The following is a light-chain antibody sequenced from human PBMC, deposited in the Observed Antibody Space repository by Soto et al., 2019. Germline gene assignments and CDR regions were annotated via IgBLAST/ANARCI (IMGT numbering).Light chain of an antibody. J-gene: IGKJ1*01. V-gene: IGKV3-15*01. CDR2: RAS. CDR3: QQYNNWPRT. CDR1: QSVSSN. Sequence: EIVMTQSPATLSVSPGERATLSCRASQSVSSNLAWYQQKPGQAPRLLIYRASTRATGIPARFSGSGSGTEFTLPISSLQSEDFAVYYCQQYNNWPRTFVQGTKVEIK.